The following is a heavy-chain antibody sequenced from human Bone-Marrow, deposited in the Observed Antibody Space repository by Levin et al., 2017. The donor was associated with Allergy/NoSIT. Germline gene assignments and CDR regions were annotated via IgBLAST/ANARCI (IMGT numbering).Heavy chain of an antibody. D-gene: IGHD2-2*01. CDR3: ATDPFFTVVVPAGNPGGGGY. CDR2: ISGSGGST. CDR1: GFTFSSYA. J-gene: IGHJ4*02. Sequence: PGGSLRLSCAASGFTFSSYAMSWVRQAPGKGLEWVSAISGSGGSTYYADSVKGRFTISRDNSKNTLYLQMNSLRAEDTAVYYCATDPFFTVVVPAGNPGGGGYWGQGTLVTVSS. V-gene: IGHV3-23*01.